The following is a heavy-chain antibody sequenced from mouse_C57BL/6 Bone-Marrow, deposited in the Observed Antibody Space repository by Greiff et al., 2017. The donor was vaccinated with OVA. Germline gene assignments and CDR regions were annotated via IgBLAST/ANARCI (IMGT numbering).Heavy chain of an antibody. D-gene: IGHD1-1*01. J-gene: IGHJ3*01. V-gene: IGHV1-22*01. CDR2: INPNNGGT. Sequence: EVQVVESGPELVKPGASVKMSCKASGYTFTDYNMHWVKQSHGKSLEWIGYINPNNGGTSYNQKFKGKATLTVNKSSSTAYMELRSLTSEDSAVYYCARERRRLRRFADWGQGTLVTVSA. CDR3: ARERRRLRRFAD. CDR1: GYTFTDYN.